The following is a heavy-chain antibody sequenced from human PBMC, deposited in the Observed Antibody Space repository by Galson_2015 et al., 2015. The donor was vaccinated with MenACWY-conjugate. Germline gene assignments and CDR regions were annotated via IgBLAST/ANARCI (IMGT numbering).Heavy chain of an antibody. Sequence: SLRLSCAASGFTFSSYGMSWVRQAPGKGLEWVSGISGRSGSTYYADSVKGRFTTSRDNSKNTLYLQMNSLRAEDTAVYYCVKSSWVASGWGYFDFWGQGTLVTVSS. CDR2: ISGRSGST. J-gene: IGHJ4*02. D-gene: IGHD1-26*01. CDR3: VKSSWVASGWGYFDF. V-gene: IGHV3-23*01. CDR1: GFTFSSYG.